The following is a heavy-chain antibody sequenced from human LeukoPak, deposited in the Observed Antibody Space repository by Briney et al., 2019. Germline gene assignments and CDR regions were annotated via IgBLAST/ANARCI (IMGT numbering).Heavy chain of an antibody. V-gene: IGHV1-8*02. CDR1: GYTFTSYY. D-gene: IGHD3-10*01. CDR3: ARGIWFGDDV. Sequence: ASVKVSCKASGYTFTSYYMHWVRQATGQGLEWMGWMNPNSGNTGYAQKFQGRVTMTRNTSISTAYMELSSLRSEDTAVYYCARGIWFGDDVWGKGTTVTISS. CDR2: MNPNSGNT. J-gene: IGHJ6*04.